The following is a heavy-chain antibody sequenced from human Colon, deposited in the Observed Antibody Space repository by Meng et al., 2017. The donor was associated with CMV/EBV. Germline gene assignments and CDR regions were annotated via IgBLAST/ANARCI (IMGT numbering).Heavy chain of an antibody. CDR2: IHQSGIT. CDR3: AGGTYQAWEVLYF. CDR1: GGSFSNYY. J-gene: IGHJ4*02. D-gene: IGHD3-10*01. V-gene: IGHV4-34*01. Sequence: HVLLQQWGAGRLKPAATLSLPCVVSGGSFSNYYWSWIRQSPGKGLEWIGDIHQSGITNHNPSLKSRVTISIDTSKNQFSLKLSSVTAADTALYYCAGGTYQAWEVLYFWGQGTLVTVSS.